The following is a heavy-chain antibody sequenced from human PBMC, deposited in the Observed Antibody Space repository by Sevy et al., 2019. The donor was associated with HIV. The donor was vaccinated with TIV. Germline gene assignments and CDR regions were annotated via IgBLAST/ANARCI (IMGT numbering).Heavy chain of an antibody. D-gene: IGHD2-21*02. CDR2: IIPIFGTA. Sequence: VKVSCKASGGTFSSYAISWVRQAPGQGLEWMGGIIPIFGTANYAQKFQGRVTITADESTSTAYMELSSLRSEDTAVYYCASKGTGGNSPYYYYYGMDVWGQGTTVTVSS. CDR1: GGTFSSYA. J-gene: IGHJ6*02. V-gene: IGHV1-69*13. CDR3: ASKGTGGNSPYYYYYGMDV.